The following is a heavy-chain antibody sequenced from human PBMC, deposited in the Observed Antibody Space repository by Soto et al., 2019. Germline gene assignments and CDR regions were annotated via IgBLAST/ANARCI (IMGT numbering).Heavy chain of an antibody. CDR2: IYYSGST. CDR1: GGSISSYY. V-gene: IGHV4-59*12. CDR3: ARGSRGRMPSFWFDP. Sequence: SETLSLTCTVSGGSISSYYWSWIRQPPGKGLEWIGYIYYSGSTNYNPSLKSRVTISVDTSKNQFSLKLSSVTAADTAVYYCARGSRGRMPSFWFDPWGQGTLVTVSS. D-gene: IGHD3-10*01. J-gene: IGHJ5*02.